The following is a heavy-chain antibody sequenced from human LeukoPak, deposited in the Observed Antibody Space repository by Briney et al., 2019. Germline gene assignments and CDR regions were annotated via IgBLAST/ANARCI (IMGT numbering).Heavy chain of an antibody. CDR3: AKDSLAGYLRGYFDD. CDR1: GFTFSTYG. Sequence: GGSLRLSCPASGFTFSTYGMHWVRQAPGKGLEWVAVISYDGTNKYYTDSVKGRFTISRDNSRNTLYLQMNSLRPEDTAVYYCAKDSLAGYLRGYFDDWGQGTQVTVSS. D-gene: IGHD3-9*01. J-gene: IGHJ4*02. CDR2: ISYDGTNK. V-gene: IGHV3-30*18.